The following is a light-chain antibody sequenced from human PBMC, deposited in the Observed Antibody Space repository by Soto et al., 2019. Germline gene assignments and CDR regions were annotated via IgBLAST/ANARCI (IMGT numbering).Light chain of an antibody. CDR1: QGISTY. CDR3: QQSYSTTWT. V-gene: IGKV1-39*01. CDR2: AAS. Sequence: DIQMTQSPSSLSESAGDRVTITCRASQGISTYLNWYQQKPVKAPKLLIYAASSLQSGVPSRFSGSGSETDFTLTISSLQPEDFATYSCQQSYSTTWTFGQGTKVE. J-gene: IGKJ1*01.